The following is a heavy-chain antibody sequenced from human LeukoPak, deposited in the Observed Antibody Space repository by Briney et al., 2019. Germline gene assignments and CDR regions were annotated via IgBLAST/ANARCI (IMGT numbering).Heavy chain of an antibody. V-gene: IGHV4-39*07. CDR3: ARDFQYYDILTGYYSGLGFDP. Sequence: SETLSLTCTVSGGSISSSTYYWAWIRQPPGKGLEWIGNIYYSGSTYYNPSLKSRVTISVDTSKNQFSLKLSSVTAADTAVYYCARDFQYYDILTGYYSGLGFDPWGQGTLVTVSS. J-gene: IGHJ5*02. CDR1: GGSISSSTYY. CDR2: IYYSGST. D-gene: IGHD3-9*01.